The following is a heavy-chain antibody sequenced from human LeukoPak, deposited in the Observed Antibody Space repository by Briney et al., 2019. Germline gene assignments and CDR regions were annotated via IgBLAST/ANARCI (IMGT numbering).Heavy chain of an antibody. J-gene: IGHJ4*02. D-gene: IGHD3-16*01. CDR1: GYTFTSYA. CDR2: INAGNGNT. CDR3: ARDLDSKESAQEGEVWDY. V-gene: IGHV1-3*01. Sequence: RRASVKVSCKASGYTFTSYAMHWVRQAPGQRLEWMGWINAGNGNTKYSQKFQGRVTITRDTSASTAYMELRSLRSDDTAVYYCARDLDSKESAQEGEVWDYWGQGTLVTVSS.